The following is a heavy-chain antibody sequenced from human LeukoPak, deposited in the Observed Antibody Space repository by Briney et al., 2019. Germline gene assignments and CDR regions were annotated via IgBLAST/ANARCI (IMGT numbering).Heavy chain of an antibody. CDR2: ISHDGHTK. CDR3: AKEAATSQIDY. CDR1: GFTFSGYG. Sequence: GGSLRLSCAASGFTFSGYGMHWVRQVPVKGLQWVAVISHDGHTKYYEDSVKGRFTISRDNFKNTLSLQMNSLRVDDTAVYFCAKEAATSQIDYWGQGTLVTVSS. V-gene: IGHV3-30*18. J-gene: IGHJ4*02. D-gene: IGHD6-25*01.